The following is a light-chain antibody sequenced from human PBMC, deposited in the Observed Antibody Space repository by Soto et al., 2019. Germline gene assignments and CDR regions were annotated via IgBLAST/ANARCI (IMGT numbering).Light chain of an antibody. CDR3: NSHTSGDFRV. V-gene: IGLV2-14*01. Sequence: QSALAQPVSVSGSPGQSITISCTGTSSDVGRYNHVSWYQHHPGKAPKLIISEVSNRPSGVSNRFSGSKSGYTASLTISGLQAEDEADYYCNSHTSGDFRVFGTGTKVTVL. J-gene: IGLJ1*01. CDR2: EVS. CDR1: SSDVGRYNH.